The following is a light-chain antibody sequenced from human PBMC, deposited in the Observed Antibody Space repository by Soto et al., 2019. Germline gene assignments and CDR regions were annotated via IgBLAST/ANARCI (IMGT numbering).Light chain of an antibody. CDR3: QQRSNWPPIT. V-gene: IGKV3-11*01. CDR2: DAS. CDR1: QSVSSY. Sequence: EIVLTQAPATLSLSPGERSTLCCRASQSVSSYLAWYQQKPGQAPRLXXYDASNRATGIPARFSGSGSGTDFTLTISSLEPEDFAVYYCQQRSNWPPITFGQGTRLEIK. J-gene: IGKJ5*01.